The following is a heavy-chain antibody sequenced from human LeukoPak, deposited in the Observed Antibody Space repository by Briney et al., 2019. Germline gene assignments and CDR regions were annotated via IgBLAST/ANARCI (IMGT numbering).Heavy chain of an antibody. CDR2: INHSGST. J-gene: IGHJ4*02. CDR3: ARGRIAARNYFDY. D-gene: IGHD6-6*01. Sequence: SETLSLTCAVYSGSFSGYYWSWIPQPPGKGLVWIGEINHSGSTNNNPSLKCRVTISVDTSKNQLSLKLSSVTAADTAVYYCARGRIAARNYFDYWGQGTLVTVSS. V-gene: IGHV4-34*01. CDR1: SGSFSGYY.